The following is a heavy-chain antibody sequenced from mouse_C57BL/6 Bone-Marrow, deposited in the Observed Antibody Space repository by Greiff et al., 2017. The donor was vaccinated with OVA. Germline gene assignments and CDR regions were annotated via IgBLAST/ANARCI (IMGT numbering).Heavy chain of an antibody. Sequence: EVQLQQSGPELVKPGASVKISCKASGYTFTDYYMNWVKQSHGKSLEWIGDINPNNGGTSYNQKFKGKATLTVDKSSSTAYMELRSLTSEDSAVYYCARGRLRRPYVDYWGQGTTLTVSS. CDR3: ARGRLRRPYVDY. J-gene: IGHJ2*01. D-gene: IGHD2-4*01. CDR1: GYTFTDYY. CDR2: INPNNGGT. V-gene: IGHV1-26*01.